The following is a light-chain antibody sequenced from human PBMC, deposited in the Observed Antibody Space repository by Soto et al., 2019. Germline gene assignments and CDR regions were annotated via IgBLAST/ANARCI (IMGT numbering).Light chain of an antibody. CDR3: RSYAGSXTYV. CDR1: SSDVCKYNY. V-gene: IGLV2-11*01. J-gene: IGLJ1*01. CDR2: DVS. Sequence: QSSLTQPRSVSGSPVQSVTISCTGTSSDVCKYNYFSWYQQHPGKAPKLIIYDVSRRPSGVHDRFSGSKSVNTASLTISGLRADDEADYYCRSYAGSXTYVFGTGTKVXV.